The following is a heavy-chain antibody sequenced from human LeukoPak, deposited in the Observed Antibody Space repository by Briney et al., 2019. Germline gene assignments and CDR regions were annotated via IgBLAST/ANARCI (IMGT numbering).Heavy chain of an antibody. J-gene: IGHJ4*02. D-gene: IGHD2-21*01. Sequence: GGSLRLSCEASGFTFSSYWMSWVRQAPGKGLEWVATIRQDGSVNHCVDSVKGRFTVSRDNAKNSLYLQMNSLRAEDTAVYYCASSRLGPFDYWGQGTLVTVSS. CDR3: ASSRLGPFDY. CDR1: GFTFSSYW. V-gene: IGHV3-7*01. CDR2: IRQDGSVN.